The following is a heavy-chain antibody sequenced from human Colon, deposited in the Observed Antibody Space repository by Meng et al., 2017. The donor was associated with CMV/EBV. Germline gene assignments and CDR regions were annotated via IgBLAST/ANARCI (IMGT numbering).Heavy chain of an antibody. CDR3: AKGWLST. D-gene: IGHD5-24*01. CDR1: GFSLSDYY. J-gene: IGHJ4*02. CDR2: ISTSGDTI. Sequence: SRRLSVTASGFSLSDYYMSWIRQDPGKGLEWVSYISTSGDTIYYGESVKGRFTISRDSAKNSLYLEMNRLRPEDTAVYYCAKGWLSTWGQGTLVTVSS. V-gene: IGHV3-11*01.